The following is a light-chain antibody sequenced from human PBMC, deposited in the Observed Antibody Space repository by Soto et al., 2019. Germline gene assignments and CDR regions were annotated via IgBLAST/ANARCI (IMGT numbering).Light chain of an antibody. V-gene: IGKV1-9*01. CDR3: QEHGTYPLT. Sequence: ILLTQSPSSLSASVGDRVTITCRASQGISSYLAWYQQKPGKAPKLLIYKASTLESGVPSRFRGTASGTEFTLTISSLQPDDYASYYCQEHGTYPLTFGGGTKVDIK. CDR1: QGISSY. J-gene: IGKJ4*01. CDR2: KAS.